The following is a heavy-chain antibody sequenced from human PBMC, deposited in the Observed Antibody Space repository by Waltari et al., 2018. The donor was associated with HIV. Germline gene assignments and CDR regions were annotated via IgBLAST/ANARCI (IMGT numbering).Heavy chain of an antibody. CDR3: SRYWGRRDGYSLPWFDH. Sequence: EVQLVESGGGLVKTGRSLRLSCSASGFTFDDYAMTWFRQAPGMGLEWVGFIRSKAYGGTTEYAASVKGRFTISRDESKNIVYLQMNSLKTEDTAVYYCSRYWGRRDGYSLPWFDHWGQGTLVTVSS. V-gene: IGHV3-49*05. CDR1: GFTFDDYA. D-gene: IGHD3-16*01. CDR2: IRSKAYGGTT. J-gene: IGHJ5*02.